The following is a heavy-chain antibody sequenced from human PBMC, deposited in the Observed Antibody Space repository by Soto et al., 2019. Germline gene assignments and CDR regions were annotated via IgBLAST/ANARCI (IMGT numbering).Heavy chain of an antibody. CDR3: AKGRRAGGNYGFYSDF. CDR1: GFTFSSYG. V-gene: IGHV3-23*01. D-gene: IGHD3-10*01. CDR2: SSATGAGT. Sequence: EVQLLESGGGLVQPGGSLRLSCAASGFTFSSYGMTWVRQAPGKGLEWVSFSSATGAGTYYADSVKGRFTISRDNSKNTLYLQMTSLRADGTDVYYCAKGRRAGGNYGFYSDFWGQGALVIVSS. J-gene: IGHJ4*02.